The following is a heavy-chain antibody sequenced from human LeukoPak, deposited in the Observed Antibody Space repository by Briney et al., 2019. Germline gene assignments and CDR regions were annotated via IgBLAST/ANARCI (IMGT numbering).Heavy chain of an antibody. V-gene: IGHV7-4-1*02. J-gene: IGHJ6*02. CDR2: INTNTGNP. CDR3: ARVNVVASVGGSYYYHGMDV. Sequence: GASVKVPCKASGYTFTTFAMNWVRQAPGQGLEWIGWINTNTGNPTYAQAFTGRFVFSLDTSVNTAYLQVSSLKAEDTAVYYCARVNVVASVGGSYYYHGMDVWGQGTTVTVSS. CDR1: GYTFTTFA. D-gene: IGHD2-2*01.